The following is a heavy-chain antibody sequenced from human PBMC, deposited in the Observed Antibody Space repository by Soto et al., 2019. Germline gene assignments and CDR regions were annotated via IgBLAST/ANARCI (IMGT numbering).Heavy chain of an antibody. CDR1: GFTFSSYS. J-gene: IGHJ5*02. D-gene: IGHD4-17*01. Sequence: EVQLVESGGGLVQPGGSLRLSCAASGFTFSSYSMNWVRQAPGKGLEWVSYISSSSSTIYYADSVKGRFTISRDNAKNSLYLQMNSLRAEDTAVYYCARDEDYGDYVLWFDPWGQGTLVTVSS. CDR2: ISSSSSTI. V-gene: IGHV3-48*01. CDR3: ARDEDYGDYVLWFDP.